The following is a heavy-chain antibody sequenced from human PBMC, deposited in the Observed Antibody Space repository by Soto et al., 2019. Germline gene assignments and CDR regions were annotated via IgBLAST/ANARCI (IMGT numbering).Heavy chain of an antibody. D-gene: IGHD3-22*01. CDR1: GFTFSSYW. J-gene: IGHJ3*02. CDR3: VIGLGITMIVVAHDHAFDI. Sequence: GGSLRLSCAASGFTFSSYWMSWVRQAPGKGLEWVANIKQDGSEKYYVDSVKGRFTISRDNAKNSLYLQMNSLRAEDTAVYYCVIGLGITMIVVAHDHAFDIWGQGTMVTVSS. CDR2: IKQDGSEK. V-gene: IGHV3-7*05.